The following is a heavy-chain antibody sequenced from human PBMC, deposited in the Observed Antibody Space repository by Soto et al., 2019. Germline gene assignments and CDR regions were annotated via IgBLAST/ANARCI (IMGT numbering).Heavy chain of an antibody. J-gene: IGHJ4*02. CDR2: TYYRSKLYS. CDR1: GDSVSSNSAA. CDR3: ARGEQYSGRIFDY. Sequence: QVQLQQSGPGLVKPSQTLSVTCVISGDSVSSNSAAWNWIRQSPSRGLEWLGRTYYRSKLYSDYAASVESRITVNPDTSKNHFSLQLNSVTPGDTAVYYCARGEQYSGRIFDYWGQGTLVTVSS. V-gene: IGHV6-1*01. D-gene: IGHD1-26*01.